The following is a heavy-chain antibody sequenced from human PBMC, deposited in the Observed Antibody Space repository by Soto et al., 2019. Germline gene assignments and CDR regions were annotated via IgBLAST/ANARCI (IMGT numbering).Heavy chain of an antibody. Sequence: QITLKESGPTLVRPTQTLTLTCTVSGFSLDTWGVGVGWIRQPPGKAPEWLALIYWDNDKRYSPSLKNSLTITKATSTNQVALPVTTMDPVDTVTYYCATALGSWGAYYFDPWGHGTLVTFSS. CDR3: ATALGSWGAYYFDP. V-gene: IGHV2-5*02. CDR2: IYWDNDK. CDR1: GFSLDTWGVG. J-gene: IGHJ4*01. D-gene: IGHD3-16*01.